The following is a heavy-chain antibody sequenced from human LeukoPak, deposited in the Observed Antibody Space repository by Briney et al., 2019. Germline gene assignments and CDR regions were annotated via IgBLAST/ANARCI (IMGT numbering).Heavy chain of an antibody. CDR1: GFTFSNFG. CDR3: ARNSSGRFDN. Sequence: SGGSLRLSCAASGFTFSNFGMHWVRQAPGKGLEWAAFIRYDGSDKYYADSVKGRFSISRDNPKNTLYLEMNSLRAEDTAVYYCARNSSGRFDNWGQGTLVTVSS. V-gene: IGHV3-30*02. CDR2: IRYDGSDK. J-gene: IGHJ4*02. D-gene: IGHD6-19*01.